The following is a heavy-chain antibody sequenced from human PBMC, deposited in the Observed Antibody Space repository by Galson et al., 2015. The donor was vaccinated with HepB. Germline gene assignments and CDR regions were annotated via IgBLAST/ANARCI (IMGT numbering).Heavy chain of an antibody. Sequence: QSGAEVKKPGESLKISCKGSGYRFTSSWIGWVRQMPGKALEWMGTIYPADSDTRYSPSFQGLVTISADKSISTADLQWSSLKASDTAMYYCASLRGADPLGLDCWGQGTLVTVSS. D-gene: IGHD3-16*01. CDR2: IYPADSDT. V-gene: IGHV5-51*01. CDR1: GYRFTSSW. J-gene: IGHJ4*02. CDR3: ASLRGADPLGLDC.